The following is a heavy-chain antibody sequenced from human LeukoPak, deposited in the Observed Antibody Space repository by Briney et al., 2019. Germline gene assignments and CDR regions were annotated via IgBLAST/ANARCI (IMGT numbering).Heavy chain of an antibody. CDR2: ISYDGSDK. CDR1: GFTFSTYG. V-gene: IGHV3-30*03. D-gene: IGHD6-13*01. CDR3: ARDQQHLALDY. J-gene: IGHJ4*02. Sequence: GRSLRLSRIASGFTFSTYGMHWVRQAPGKGLEWVAVISYDGSDKYYADSVKGRLTISRDNSKNTLFLQMNSLRAEDSAVYYCARDQQHLALDYWGQGTLVTVSS.